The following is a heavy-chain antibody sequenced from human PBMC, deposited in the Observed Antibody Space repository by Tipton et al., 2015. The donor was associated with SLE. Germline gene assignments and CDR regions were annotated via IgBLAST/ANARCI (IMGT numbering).Heavy chain of an antibody. CDR3: ARAGDTAFDY. CDR1: GFIFSNCW. J-gene: IGHJ4*02. Sequence: SLRLSCTASGFIFSNCWMTWVRQAPGKGLEWVANIKEDGSNKYYVDSVRGRFTISRDNAKNSLYLQMNSLRAEDTGVYYCARAGDTAFDYWGQGTLVTVSS. V-gene: IGHV3-7*01. CDR2: IKEDGSNK. D-gene: IGHD5-18*01.